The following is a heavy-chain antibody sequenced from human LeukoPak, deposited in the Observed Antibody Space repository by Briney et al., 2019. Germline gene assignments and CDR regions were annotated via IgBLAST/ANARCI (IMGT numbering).Heavy chain of an antibody. J-gene: IGHJ5*02. CDR1: GYTFTSYD. V-gene: IGHV1-8*01. Sequence: ASVKVSCKAAGYTFTSYDINWVGQATGQGLEWMGGRNPNSGNTGYAQKFQGRGTMTRNTAISTAYMELSSLRSEDTAVYYCARCLRYSSSWYIWFDPWGQGTLVTVSS. CDR3: ARCLRYSSSWYIWFDP. D-gene: IGHD6-13*01. CDR2: RNPNSGNT.